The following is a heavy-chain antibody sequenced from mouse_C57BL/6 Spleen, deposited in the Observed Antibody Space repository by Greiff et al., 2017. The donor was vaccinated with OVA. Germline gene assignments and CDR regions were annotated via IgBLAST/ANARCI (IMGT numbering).Heavy chain of an antibody. CDR3: SRCGTTVPSPFDY. CDR2: IDPANGNT. J-gene: IGHJ2*01. CDR1: GFNIKNTY. D-gene: IGHD1-1*01. V-gene: IGHV14-3*01. Sequence: EVQLQQSVAELVRPGASVKLSCTASGFNIKNTYMHWVKQRPEQGLEWLGRIDPANGNTKYASKFPGKATITADTSSNTAYLQLSSLTSEDTAIYYCSRCGTTVPSPFDYWGQGTTLTVSS.